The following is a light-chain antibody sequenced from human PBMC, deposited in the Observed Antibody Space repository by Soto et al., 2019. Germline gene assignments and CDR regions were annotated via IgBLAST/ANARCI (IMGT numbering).Light chain of an antibody. J-gene: IGLJ1*01. V-gene: IGLV2-14*01. Sequence: QPALTQPASVSGSPGQSITISCTGTSSDVGGYNYVSWYQQLPGKAPKLMIYEVSNRPSGVSIRFSGSKSGNTASLTISGLRAEDEADYYCNSYTTTSTPYVFGTGTKVTVL. CDR1: SSDVGGYNY. CDR2: EVS. CDR3: NSYTTTSTPYV.